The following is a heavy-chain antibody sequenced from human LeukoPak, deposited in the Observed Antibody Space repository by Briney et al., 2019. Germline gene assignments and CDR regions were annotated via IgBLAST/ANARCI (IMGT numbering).Heavy chain of an antibody. CDR2: IYPSDSDT. CDR3: ARRGGGYSGYDY. CDR1: TNSFTKYW. J-gene: IGHJ4*02. Sequence: GESLKISCKDSTNSFTKYWIGWVRQMPGKGLEWMGIIYPSDSDTKYSPPFQGQVTISADKSINTAYLQWSSLKASDTAMYYCARRGGGYSGYDYWGQGTLVTVSS. V-gene: IGHV5-51*01. D-gene: IGHD5-12*01.